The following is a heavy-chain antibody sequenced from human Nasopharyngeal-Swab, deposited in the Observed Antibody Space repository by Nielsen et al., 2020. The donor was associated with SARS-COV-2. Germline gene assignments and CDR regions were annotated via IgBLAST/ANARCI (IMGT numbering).Heavy chain of an antibody. CDR2: IWYDGSKK. D-gene: IGHD3-10*01. Sequence: GESLKISCVASGFTYKYGMNWVRQAPGKGLEWVSVIWYDGSKKFYAESVKGRFSISRDESKNTVYLQMSSLRVEDTAVYYCVSAGSIEYWGPGTLVTVSS. V-gene: IGHV3-33*01. J-gene: IGHJ4*02. CDR1: GFTYKYG. CDR3: VSAGSIEY.